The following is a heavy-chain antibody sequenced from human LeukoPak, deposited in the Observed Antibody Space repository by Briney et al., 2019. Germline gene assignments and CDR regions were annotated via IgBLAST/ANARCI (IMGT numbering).Heavy chain of an antibody. D-gene: IGHD3-10*01. CDR2: TYYRSKWYN. CDR3: VRDVWRSYYYGSGSYGYYYGTDV. V-gene: IGHV6-1*01. Sequence: SQTLSLTCAIFGDSVSSNSAAWNWIRQSPSRGLEWLGRTYYRSKWYNDYAVSVKSRITINPDTSKNQFSLQLNSVTPEDTAVYYCVRDVWRSYYYGSGSYGYYYGTDVWGQGTTVTVSS. J-gene: IGHJ6*02. CDR1: GDSVSSNSAA.